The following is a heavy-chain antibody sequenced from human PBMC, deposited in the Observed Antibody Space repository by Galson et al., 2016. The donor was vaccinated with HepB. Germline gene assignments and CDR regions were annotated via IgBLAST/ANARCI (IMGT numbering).Heavy chain of an antibody. CDR2: VSGSGSNT. D-gene: IGHD6-13*01. J-gene: IGHJ4*02. CDR1: GFTFSNCA. CDR3: ARWGTSSWYDY. Sequence: SLRLSCAASGFTFSNCAMSWVRQAPGKGLEWVPTVSGSGSNTYYADSVKGRFTISRDNSKNTLYLQMGSLRAEDMAVYYCARWGTSSWYDYWGQGTLVTVSS. V-gene: IGHV3-23*01.